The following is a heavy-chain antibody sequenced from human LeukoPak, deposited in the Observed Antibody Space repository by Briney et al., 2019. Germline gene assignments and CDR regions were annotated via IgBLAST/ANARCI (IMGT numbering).Heavy chain of an antibody. CDR1: GFTVTRNY. V-gene: IGHV3-53*01. J-gene: IGHJ4*02. CDR3: ARDLSY. CDR2: TYSGGRT. D-gene: IGHD2/OR15-2a*01. Sequence: GGSLRLSCAASGFTVTRNYMTWVRQAPGKGLEWVSVTYSGGRTYYEDSVKGRFTISRDNSKNTLYLQMNSLRAEDTAVYYCARDLSYWGQGTLVTVSS.